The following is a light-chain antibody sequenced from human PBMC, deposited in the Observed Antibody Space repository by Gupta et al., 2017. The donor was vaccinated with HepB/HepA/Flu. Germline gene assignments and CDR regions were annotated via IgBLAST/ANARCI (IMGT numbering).Light chain of an antibody. Sequence: DVVMTQSQLSLPVTPGEPASISCRSSQSLLHTNGNNYLEWYLQRPGQSPQLLIYLASNRASGVPDRFSGSGSGTDFTLKISRVEAEDVGVYYFMQYLQMWTFGQGTKVEIK. CDR3: MQYLQMWT. CDR2: LAS. CDR1: QSLLHTNGNNY. J-gene: IGKJ1*01. V-gene: IGKV2-28*01.